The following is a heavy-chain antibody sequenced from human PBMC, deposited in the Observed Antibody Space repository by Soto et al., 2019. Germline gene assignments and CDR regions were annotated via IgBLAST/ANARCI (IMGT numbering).Heavy chain of an antibody. D-gene: IGHD4-17*01. CDR2: IDPSDSYT. J-gene: IGHJ4*02. V-gene: IGHV5-10-1*01. CDR1: GYSFTNYW. Sequence: GESLNISCKGSGYSFTNYWISWVRQMPGKGLEWMGRIDPSDSYTNYNPSFQGHVTISADKSISTAYLQWSSLMAPDTAMYYCARHETLQGDYDYWGQGTLVTSPQ. CDR3: ARHETLQGDYDY.